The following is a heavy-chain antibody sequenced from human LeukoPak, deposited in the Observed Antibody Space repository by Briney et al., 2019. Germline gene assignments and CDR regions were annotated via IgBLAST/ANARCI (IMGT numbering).Heavy chain of an antibody. CDR2: ISGSGDST. CDR3: ARSLRNAFDI. J-gene: IGHJ3*02. CDR1: GFTLRSYV. D-gene: IGHD3-3*01. V-gene: IGHV3-48*01. Sequence: QPGGSLRLSCVASGFTLRSYVMNWVRQTPGKGLEWVSSISGSGDSTFYADSVKGRFTISTDNANNSLYLQMNSLRAEDTAVYYCARSLRNAFDIWGQGTMVTVSS.